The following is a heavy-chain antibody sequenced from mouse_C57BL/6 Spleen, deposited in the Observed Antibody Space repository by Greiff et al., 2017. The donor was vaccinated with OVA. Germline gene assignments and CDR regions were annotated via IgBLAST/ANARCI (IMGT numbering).Heavy chain of an antibody. D-gene: IGHD1-1*01. CDR2: IYPGDGDT. V-gene: IGHV1-80*01. CDR1: GYAFSSYW. CDR3: ARSIYYYGSRDY. J-gene: IGHJ2*01. Sequence: QVQLQQPGAELVKPGASVKISCKASGYAFSSYWMNWVKQRPGKGLEWIGQIYPGDGDTNYNGKFKGKATLTADKSSSTAYMQLSSLTSEDSAVYFCARSIYYYGSRDYWGQGTTLTVSS.